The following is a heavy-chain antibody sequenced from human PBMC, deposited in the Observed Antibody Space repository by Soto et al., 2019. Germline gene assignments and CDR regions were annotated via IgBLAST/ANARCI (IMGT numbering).Heavy chain of an antibody. Sequence: PSETLSLTCTVSGGSISSSSYYWGWIRQPPGKGLEWIGSTYYIGSTYYNPSLKSRVTISVDTSKNQFSLKLSSVTAADTAVYYCARASPVVTDVSGQGTTVTVS. CDR3: ARASPVVTDV. CDR2: TYYIGST. J-gene: IGHJ6*02. V-gene: IGHV4-39*07. CDR1: GGSISSSSYY. D-gene: IGHD5-18*01.